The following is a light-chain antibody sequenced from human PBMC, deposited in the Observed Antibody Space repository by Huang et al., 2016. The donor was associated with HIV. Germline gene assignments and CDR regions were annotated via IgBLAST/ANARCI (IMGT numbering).Light chain of an antibody. J-gene: IGKJ1*01. CDR1: QDIARF. CDR3: QQYDGLPPWT. CDR2: DAS. V-gene: IGKV1-33*01. Sequence: DIQMTQSPSSLSASIGDKVTITCQTTQDIARFLNWYQQKPGQAPKLLVYDASTLQTGGPSRFSGGGSGTDFSFTISSRQPEDIATYYCQQYDGLPPWTFGQGTKVEIQ.